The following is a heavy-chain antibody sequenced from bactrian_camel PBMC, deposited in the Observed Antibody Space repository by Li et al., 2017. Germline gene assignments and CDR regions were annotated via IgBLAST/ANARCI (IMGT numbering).Heavy chain of an antibody. J-gene: IGHJ4*01. Sequence: HVQLVESGGGSVQAGGSLRLSCVASGRPISRTCMGWFRLAPGKEREGVAIIDTDGSTFYADSVKGRFTISRDNAKNTLNLEMNTLKTEDTAMYYCAAVGCGDQCSGSSVPSDLNYWGQGTQVTVS. CDR2: IDTDGST. CDR1: GRPISRTC. CDR3: AAVGCGDQCSGSSVPSDLNY. D-gene: IGHD3*01. V-gene: IGHV3S57*01.